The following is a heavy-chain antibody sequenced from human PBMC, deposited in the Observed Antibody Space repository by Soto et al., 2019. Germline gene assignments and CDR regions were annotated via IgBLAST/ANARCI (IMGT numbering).Heavy chain of an antibody. CDR1: GFTFSSYA. CDR3: ARTYYDFWSGYSYYYYYGMDV. V-gene: IGHV3-30-3*01. J-gene: IGHJ6*02. Sequence: GGSLRLSCAASGFTFSSYAMHWVRQAPGKGLEWVAVISYDGSNKYYADSVKGRFTISRDNSKNTLYLQMNSLRAEDTAVYYCARTYYDFWSGYSYYYYYGMDVWGQGTTVTVSS. CDR2: ISYDGSNK. D-gene: IGHD3-3*01.